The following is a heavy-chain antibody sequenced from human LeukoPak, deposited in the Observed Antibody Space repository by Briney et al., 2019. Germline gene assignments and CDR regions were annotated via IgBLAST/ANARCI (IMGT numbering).Heavy chain of an antibody. Sequence: GGSLRLSCAASGFTFSSYWVSWVRQAPGKGLEWVANIKQDGSEKYYVDSVKGRFTISRDNAKNSLYLQMNSLRAEDTAVYYCARDRGYYYGSGSYYQGLYGMDVWGQGTTVTVSS. D-gene: IGHD3-10*01. V-gene: IGHV3-7*03. CDR1: GFTFSSYW. CDR3: ARDRGYYYGSGSYYQGLYGMDV. J-gene: IGHJ6*02. CDR2: IKQDGSEK.